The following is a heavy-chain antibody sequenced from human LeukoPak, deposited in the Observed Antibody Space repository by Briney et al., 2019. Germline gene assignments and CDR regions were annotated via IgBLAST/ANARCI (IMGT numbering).Heavy chain of an antibody. V-gene: IGHV3-30*18. CDR2: LSYDGSNK. CDR1: GFPFSSYA. J-gene: IGHJ4*02. Sequence: QPGGSLRLSCAASGFPFSSYAMSWVRQAPGKGLECVAVLSYDGSNKYYADSVKGPFTISRDNSKNTLYLQMNSLRAEDTAVYYCAKQTRPMDSSGYYYGYWGQGTLVTVSS. CDR3: AKQTRPMDSSGYYYGY. D-gene: IGHD3-22*01.